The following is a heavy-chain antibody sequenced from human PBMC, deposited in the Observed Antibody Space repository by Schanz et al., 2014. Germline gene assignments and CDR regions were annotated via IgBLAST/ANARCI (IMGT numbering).Heavy chain of an antibody. J-gene: IGHJ4*02. V-gene: IGHV7-4-1*02. Sequence: QVQLVQSGAEVKKPGASVKVSCEASGYTFIDYYIHWVRQAPGQVLEWMGWINNNTANPTYAQGFTGRFVYTLDASVTTAYLEISSLKAEDTAVYYCARGYSGYSHFDYWGQGALVTVSS. D-gene: IGHD5-12*01. CDR3: ARGYSGYSHFDY. CDR1: GYTFIDYY. CDR2: INNNTANP.